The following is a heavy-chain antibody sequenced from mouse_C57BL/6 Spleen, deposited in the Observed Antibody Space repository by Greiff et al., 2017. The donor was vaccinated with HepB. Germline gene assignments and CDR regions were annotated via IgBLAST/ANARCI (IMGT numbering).Heavy chain of an antibody. V-gene: IGHV1-50*01. Sequence: VQLQQPGAELVKPGASVKLSCKASGYTFTSYWMQWVKQRPGQGLEWIGEIDPSDSYTNYNQKFKGKATLTVDTSSSTAYMQLSSLTSEDSAVYYCARRGVYSNYEDAMDYWGQGTSVTVSS. D-gene: IGHD2-5*01. J-gene: IGHJ4*01. CDR2: IDPSDSYT. CDR3: ARRGVYSNYEDAMDY. CDR1: GYTFTSYW.